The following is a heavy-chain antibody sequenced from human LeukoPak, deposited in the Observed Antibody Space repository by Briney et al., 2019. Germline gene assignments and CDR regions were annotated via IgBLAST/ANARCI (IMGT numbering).Heavy chain of an antibody. CDR3: ARDIRPREESFDY. Sequence: ASVKVSCEASGYTFTDYFLHWVRQAPGHGLEWMGWISPTSGATTYAQKFQGRVTMTRDTSINTAYIELSSLRSDDTAVYYCARDIRPREESFDYWGQGTLVTVSS. D-gene: IGHD5-24*01. CDR2: ISPTSGAT. CDR1: GYTFTDYF. J-gene: IGHJ4*02. V-gene: IGHV1-2*02.